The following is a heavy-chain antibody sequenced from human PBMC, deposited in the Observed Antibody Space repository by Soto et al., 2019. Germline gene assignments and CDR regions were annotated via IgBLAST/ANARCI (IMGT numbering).Heavy chain of an antibody. Sequence: QVRLVQSGAEVKKPGASVKVSCKVSGYTLPELSMHWVRQAPGKGLEWIGGFDPEDGETIYAQKFQGRVTMTADTSTNTAYMELSSLRSEHTAVYYCTTGQRPLRFLEWLSRYYFDYWGQGTLVTVSS. CDR3: TTGQRPLRFLEWLSRYYFDY. V-gene: IGHV1-24*01. J-gene: IGHJ4*02. CDR2: FDPEDGET. D-gene: IGHD3-3*01. CDR1: GYTLPELS.